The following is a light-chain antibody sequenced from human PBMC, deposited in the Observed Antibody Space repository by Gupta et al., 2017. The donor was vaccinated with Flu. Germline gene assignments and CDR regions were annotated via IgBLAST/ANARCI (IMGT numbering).Light chain of an antibody. Sequence: VGDRVTITCRASQSIVTWLAWYQQKPGKAPKLLIYEASTLAGGVPSRFSGSGSGTEFTLTISSLQPDDFATYYCQQYNTLCTFGQGTKLEIK. CDR3: QQYNTLCT. CDR2: EAS. V-gene: IGKV1-5*03. J-gene: IGKJ2*02. CDR1: QSIVTW.